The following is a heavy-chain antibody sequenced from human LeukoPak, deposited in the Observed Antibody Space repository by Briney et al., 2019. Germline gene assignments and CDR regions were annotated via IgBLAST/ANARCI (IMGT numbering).Heavy chain of an antibody. CDR1: GGSISSYY. D-gene: IGHD3-16*01. Sequence: SETLSLTCTVSGGSISSYYWSWIRQPTGKGLEWIGYIYYSGSTNYNPSLKSRVTISVDTSKNQFSLKLSSVTAADTAVYYCASRVPRIMAFQHWGQGTLVTVSS. CDR3: ASRVPRIMAFQH. J-gene: IGHJ1*01. V-gene: IGHV4-59*08. CDR2: IYYSGST.